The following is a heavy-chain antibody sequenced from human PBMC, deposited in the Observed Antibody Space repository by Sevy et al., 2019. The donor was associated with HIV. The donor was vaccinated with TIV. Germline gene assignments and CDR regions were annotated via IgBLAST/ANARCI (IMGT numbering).Heavy chain of an antibody. V-gene: IGHV3-23*01. CDR1: GFTFSSYA. CDR2: ISGSGGST. CDR3: AKFGGSGSYYYYYYGMDV. Sequence: GGSLRLSCAASGFTFSSYAMSWVRQAPGKGLEWVSAISGSGGSTYYADSVKGRFTISRDNSKNTLYLQMNSLRAEDTAVYYCAKFGGSGSYYYYYYGMDVWRQGTTVTVSS. J-gene: IGHJ6*02. D-gene: IGHD3-10*01.